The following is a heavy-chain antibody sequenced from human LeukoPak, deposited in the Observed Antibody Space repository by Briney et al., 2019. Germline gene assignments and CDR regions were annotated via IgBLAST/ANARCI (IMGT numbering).Heavy chain of an antibody. D-gene: IGHD2/OR15-2a*01. CDR3: ASFRPGY. Sequence: GGSLRLSCAASGFTFSSYEMNWVRQAPGKGLEWVSYISSSGSSIYYADSVKGRFTISRDNSKNTLYLQMNSLRAEYTAVYCCASFRPGYWGQGTLVTVSS. V-gene: IGHV3-48*03. J-gene: IGHJ4*02. CDR1: GFTFSSYE. CDR2: ISSSGSSI.